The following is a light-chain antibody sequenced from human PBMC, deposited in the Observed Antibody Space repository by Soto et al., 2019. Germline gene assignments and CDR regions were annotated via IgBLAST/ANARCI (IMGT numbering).Light chain of an antibody. CDR2: GAS. V-gene: IGKV3-15*01. CDR1: QSVSSN. Sequence: EIVMTQSPATLSVSAGGRATLSCRASQSVSSNLAWYQQKPGQAPRLLIHGASTRATGIPARFSGSGSGTEFTLTISSLQSEDFAVYYCQQYNNWPPWTFGQGTKVEIK. CDR3: QQYNNWPPWT. J-gene: IGKJ1*01.